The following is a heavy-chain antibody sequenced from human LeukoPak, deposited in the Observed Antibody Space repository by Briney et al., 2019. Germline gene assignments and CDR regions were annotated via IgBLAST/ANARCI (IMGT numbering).Heavy chain of an antibody. CDR3: ARDGVATARYNYYYYMDV. J-gene: IGHJ6*03. Sequence: QPGGSLRLSCAAFGFTYRSYGMHWVRQAPGKGLGWVAFIRYDGIHKDYADVVRGRFSISRDNSKNTLFLQMNSLRVEDTAVFYCARDGVATARYNYYYYMDVWGKGTTVTVSS. V-gene: IGHV3-30*02. D-gene: IGHD2-21*02. CDR2: IRYDGIHK. CDR1: GFTYRSYG.